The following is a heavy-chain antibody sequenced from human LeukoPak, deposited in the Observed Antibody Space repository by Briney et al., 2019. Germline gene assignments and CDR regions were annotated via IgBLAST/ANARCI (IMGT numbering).Heavy chain of an antibody. CDR2: INPNSGGT. CDR1: GYTFTGYY. D-gene: IGHD3-9*01. J-gene: IGHJ4*02. Sequence: ASVKVSCKASGYTFTGYYMHWVRQAPGQGLEWMGWINPNSGGTNYAQKFQGRVTMTRDTSISTAYMELSRLRSDDTAVYYCAREGYDILTERTSDFDYWGQGTLVTVSS. V-gene: IGHV1-2*02. CDR3: AREGYDILTERTSDFDY.